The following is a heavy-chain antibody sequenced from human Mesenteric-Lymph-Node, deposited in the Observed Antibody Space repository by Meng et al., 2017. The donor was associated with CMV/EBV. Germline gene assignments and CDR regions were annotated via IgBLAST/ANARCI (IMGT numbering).Heavy chain of an antibody. CDR2: MNPNSGNT. CDR3: ARSHYDFFYGMDV. V-gene: IGHV1-8*03. D-gene: IGHD3-3*01. CDR1: GFTFTAYY. J-gene: IGHJ6*02. Sequence: TSGFTFTAYYIHWVRQATGQGLEWMGWMNPNSGNTGYAQKFQGRVTITRNTSISTAYMELSSLRSEDTAVYYCARSHYDFFYGMDVWGQGTTVTVSS.